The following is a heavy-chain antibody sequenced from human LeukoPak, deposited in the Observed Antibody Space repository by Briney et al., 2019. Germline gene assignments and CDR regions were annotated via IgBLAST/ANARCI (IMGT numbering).Heavy chain of an antibody. D-gene: IGHD3-9*01. CDR1: GGSISSYY. CDR3: ARAQTGLRYFDWLLSFDP. V-gene: IGHV4-4*07. CDR2: IYTSGST. Sequence: SETLSLTCTVSGGSISSYYWSWIRQPAGKGLEWIGRIYTSGSTNYNPSLKSRVTMSVDTSKNQFPLKLSSVTAADTAVYYCARAQTGLRYFDWLLSFDPWGQGTLVTVSS. J-gene: IGHJ5*02.